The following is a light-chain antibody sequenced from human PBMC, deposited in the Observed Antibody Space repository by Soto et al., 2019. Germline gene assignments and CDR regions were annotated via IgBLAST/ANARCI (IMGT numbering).Light chain of an antibody. V-gene: IGKV3-15*01. CDR3: QQYNNWPPWT. CDR2: DAS. J-gene: IGKJ1*01. Sequence: TVSTQSPATLSVSPGERATLSCRASQSVSSYLAWYQQKPGQAPWLLIYDASTRATAIPARFSGSGSETEFTLTISSLQSEDSAVYYCQQYNNWPPWTFGQGTKVDI. CDR1: QSVSSY.